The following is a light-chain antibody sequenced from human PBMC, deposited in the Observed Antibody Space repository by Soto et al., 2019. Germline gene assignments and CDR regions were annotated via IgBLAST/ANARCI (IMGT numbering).Light chain of an antibody. Sequence: EIVLTQSPGTLSLSPGERATLSCRASQSVSSSYLAWYQQKPGQAPRLLIYGASSRATGIPDRFSGSGSGRAFPLTISRLEPEDFAVYYCQKYGSSPLLTFGGGTKVEIK. CDR2: GAS. CDR3: QKYGSSPLLT. CDR1: QSVSSSY. V-gene: IGKV3-20*01. J-gene: IGKJ4*01.